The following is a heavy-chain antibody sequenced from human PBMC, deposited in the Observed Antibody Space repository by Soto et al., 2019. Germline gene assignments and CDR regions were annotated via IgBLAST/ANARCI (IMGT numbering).Heavy chain of an antibody. V-gene: IGHV4-4*07. CDR3: AREGGGFWSGYGMDV. Sequence: ESLSPTCAVSGASISSYYWSWIRQPSGKGLEWIGRIYTSGSTNYNPSLKSRVTMSVDTSKNQFSLKLSSVTAADTAVYYCAREGGGFWSGYGMDVWGQGTTVTVS. CDR1: GASISSYY. CDR2: IYTSGST. J-gene: IGHJ6*02. D-gene: IGHD3-3*01.